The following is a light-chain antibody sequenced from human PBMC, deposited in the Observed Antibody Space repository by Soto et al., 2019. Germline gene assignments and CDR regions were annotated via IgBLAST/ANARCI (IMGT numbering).Light chain of an antibody. CDR3: CSYTSRSVYV. CDR2: DVS. Sequence: QSALTQPASVSGSPGQSIAISCTGTSSDVGAYNYVSWYQQHPGKAPKLLIYDVSYRPSGVSNRFSGSKSGNTASLTISGLQAEDEADYYCCSYTSRSVYVFGTGTK. V-gene: IGLV2-14*01. J-gene: IGLJ1*01. CDR1: SSDVGAYNY.